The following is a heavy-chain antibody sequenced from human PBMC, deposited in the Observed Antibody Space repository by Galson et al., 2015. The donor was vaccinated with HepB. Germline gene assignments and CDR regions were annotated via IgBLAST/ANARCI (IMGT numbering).Heavy chain of an antibody. CDR1: GYTFTSYY. J-gene: IGHJ4*02. CDR2: INPSGVST. Sequence: SVKVSCKASGYTFTSYYMHWVRQAPGQGLEWMGIINPSGVSTTYPQKFKGRATMTRETPTSTVHMELSSLRSEDTAVYYCARGPIKNSSGYPFDYWGQGTLVTVSS. D-gene: IGHD3-22*01. V-gene: IGHV1-46*01. CDR3: ARGPIKNSSGYPFDY.